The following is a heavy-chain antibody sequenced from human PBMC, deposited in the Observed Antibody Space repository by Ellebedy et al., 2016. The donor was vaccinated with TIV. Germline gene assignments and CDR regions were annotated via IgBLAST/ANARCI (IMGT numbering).Heavy chain of an antibody. J-gene: IGHJ2*01. D-gene: IGHD3-3*01. CDR2: ISSSSSYI. CDR3: ARARYDFWSDYYSRNWYFDL. Sequence: GESLKISCAASGFTFSSYSMNWVRQAPGKGLEWVSSISSSSSYIYYADSVKGRFTISRDNAKNSLYLQMNSLRDEDTAVYYCARARYDFWSDYYSRNWYFDLWGRGTLVTVSS. V-gene: IGHV3-21*01. CDR1: GFTFSSYS.